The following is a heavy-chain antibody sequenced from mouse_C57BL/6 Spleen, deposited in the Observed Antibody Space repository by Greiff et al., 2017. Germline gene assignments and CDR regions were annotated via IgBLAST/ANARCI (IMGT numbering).Heavy chain of an antibody. CDR2: INPNNGGT. J-gene: IGHJ2*01. CDR1: GYTFTDYY. Sequence: EVQLQQSGPELVKPGASVKISCKASGYTFTDYYMNWVKQSHGKSLEWIGDINPNNGGTSYNQKFKGKATLTVDKSSSTAYMELRSLTSEDSAVYYCARGYGNSYFDYWGQGTTLTVSS. D-gene: IGHD2-10*02. V-gene: IGHV1-26*01. CDR3: ARGYGNSYFDY.